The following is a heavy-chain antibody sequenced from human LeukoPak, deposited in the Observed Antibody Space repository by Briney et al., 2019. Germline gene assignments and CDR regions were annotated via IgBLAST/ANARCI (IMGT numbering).Heavy chain of an antibody. CDR3: ARRGPPRTLLRGVKSGWFDP. CDR2: IYYSGST. J-gene: IGHJ5*02. V-gene: IGHV4-59*12. CDR1: GGSISSYY. Sequence: PSETLSLTCTVSGGSISSYYWSWIRQPPGKGLEWIGYIYYSGSTNYNPSLKSRVTISVDTSKNQFSLKLSSVTAADTAVYYCARRGPPRTLLRGVKSGWFDPWGQGTLVTVSS. D-gene: IGHD3-10*01.